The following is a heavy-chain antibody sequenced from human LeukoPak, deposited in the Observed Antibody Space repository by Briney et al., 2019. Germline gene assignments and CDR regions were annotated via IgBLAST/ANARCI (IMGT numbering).Heavy chain of an antibody. CDR2: ISWDGGTT. V-gene: IGHV3-43*01. CDR1: GFTFDDYT. CDR3: AKALEEGLYYFDY. J-gene: IGHJ4*02. D-gene: IGHD5-24*01. Sequence: LTGGSLRLSCAASGFTFDDYTMHWVRQAPGKGLEWLSLISWDGGTTYYVDSVKGRFTISRDNSKNSLYLQMNSLTTEDTALYYCAKALEEGLYYFDYWGQGTLVTVSS.